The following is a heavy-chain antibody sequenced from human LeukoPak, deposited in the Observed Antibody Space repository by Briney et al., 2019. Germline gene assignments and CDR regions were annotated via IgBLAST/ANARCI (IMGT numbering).Heavy chain of an antibody. V-gene: IGHV3-23*01. D-gene: IGHD2-2*01. Sequence: GGSLRLSCAASGFTFSSYAMSWVRQAPGKGLGWVSAIGSGGTTYYADSVKGRFTISRDNAKNSLYLQMNSLRAEDTAVYYCARVSIVVVPAASRWFDPWGQGTLVTVSS. CDR1: GFTFSSYA. J-gene: IGHJ5*02. CDR3: ARVSIVVVPAASRWFDP. CDR2: IGSGGTT.